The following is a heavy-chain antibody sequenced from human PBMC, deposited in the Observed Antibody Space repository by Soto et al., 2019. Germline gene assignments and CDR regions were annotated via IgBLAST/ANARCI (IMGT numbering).Heavy chain of an antibody. CDR1: GFTFSSYA. CDR2: ISSNGGST. J-gene: IGHJ4*02. Sequence: EVQLVESGEGLVQPGGSLRLSCAASGFTFSSYAMHWVRQAPGKGLEYVSAISSNGGSTYYGDSVKGRFTISRDNSKNTLYLQMGRLRAEDMAVYYCARSGSGYEIDYWGQGTLVTVSS. CDR3: ARSGSGYEIDY. V-gene: IGHV3-64*02. D-gene: IGHD5-12*01.